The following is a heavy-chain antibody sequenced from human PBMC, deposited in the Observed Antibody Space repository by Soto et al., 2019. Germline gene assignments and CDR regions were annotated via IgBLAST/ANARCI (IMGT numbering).Heavy chain of an antibody. J-gene: IGHJ6*02. CDR3: AKEAGDDYGDFIYYCGMDV. D-gene: IGHD4-17*01. CDR2: ISGGGGST. V-gene: IGHV3-23*01. Sequence: GGSLRLSCAASGFTFSSYAMSWVRQAPGKGLEWVSAISGGGGSTYYADSVKGRFTISRDNSKNTLYLQMNSLRAEDTAVYYCAKEAGDDYGDFIYYCGMDVWGQGTTVTVSS. CDR1: GFTFSSYA.